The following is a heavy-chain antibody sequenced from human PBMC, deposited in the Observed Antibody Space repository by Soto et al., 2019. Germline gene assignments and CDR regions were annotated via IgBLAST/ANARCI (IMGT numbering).Heavy chain of an antibody. D-gene: IGHD6-6*01. J-gene: IGHJ4*02. CDR2: IWYDGSNK. V-gene: IGHV3-33*01. CDR1: GVPFSSYC. CDR3: ARDLLPGSSSLDY. Sequence: GGSLRLSCATFGVPFSSYCMHLVRQVPGKGLEWVAVIWYDGSNKYYADSVKGRFTISRDNSKNTLYLQMNSLRAEDTAVYYCARDLLPGSSSLDYWGQGTLVTVSS.